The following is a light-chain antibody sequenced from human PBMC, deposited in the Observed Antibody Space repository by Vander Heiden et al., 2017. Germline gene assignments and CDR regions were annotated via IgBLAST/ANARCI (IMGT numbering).Light chain of an antibody. V-gene: IGKV1-17*01. CDR1: QGIRNG. CDR2: AAD. CDR3: RQQNNSPLT. J-gene: IGKJ1*01. Sequence: DIQMTQSPSSLSASVGDRLTITCRASQGIRNGLGWYQQKPGKAPERLIYAADSLQSGVPSRFSGSGSGTEFTLTISSLQPEDFATYYCRQQNNSPLTFGQGTKVEIK.